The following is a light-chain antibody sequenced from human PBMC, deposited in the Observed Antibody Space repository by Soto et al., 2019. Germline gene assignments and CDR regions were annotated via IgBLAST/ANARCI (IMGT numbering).Light chain of an antibody. CDR2: GVS. V-gene: IGKV3-20*01. CDR3: HQYGTSPRT. Sequence: EIVLTQSPGTLSLSPGERATLSCRASQSVRSSYLAWYQQKLGQAPRLLIYGVSNRATGIPDRFSGSGSGTDITRTISRLESEDFAVYYCHQYGTSPRTCGQGTKVEIK. J-gene: IGKJ1*01. CDR1: QSVRSSY.